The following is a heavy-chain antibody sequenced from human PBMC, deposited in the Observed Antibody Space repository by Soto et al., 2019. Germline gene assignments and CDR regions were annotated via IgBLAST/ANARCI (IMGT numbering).Heavy chain of an antibody. V-gene: IGHV1-18*01. Sequence: QVQLVQSGDEVKKPGASVKVSCKASGYTFTSYGISWMRQAPGQELEWMGWISTYNGNTKYAQKLQGRVTMTTDTSTSTAYMELRSLRSDDTAVFYCAREMVRGVGSDYWGQGTLVTVSS. J-gene: IGHJ4*02. CDR2: ISTYNGNT. D-gene: IGHD3-10*01. CDR3: AREMVRGVGSDY. CDR1: GYTFTSYG.